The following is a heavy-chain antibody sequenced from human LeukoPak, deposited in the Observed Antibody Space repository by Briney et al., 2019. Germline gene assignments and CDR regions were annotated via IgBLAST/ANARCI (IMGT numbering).Heavy chain of an antibody. J-gene: IGHJ4*02. CDR1: GFTVSSNY. CDR2: IYNGGST. V-gene: IGHV3-66*02. D-gene: IGHD3-22*01. CDR3: ARAPYDSSANYFDY. Sequence: GGSLRLSCAASGFTVSSNYMSWVRQAPGKGLEWVSVIYNGGSTYYADSVKSRLTISRDNSKNTLYLQMNSLRAEDTAVYYCARAPYDSSANYFDYWGQGTLVTVSS.